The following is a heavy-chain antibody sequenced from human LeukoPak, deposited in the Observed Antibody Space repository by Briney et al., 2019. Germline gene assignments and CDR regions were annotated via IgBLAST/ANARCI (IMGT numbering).Heavy chain of an antibody. J-gene: IGHJ6*02. V-gene: IGHV1-8*01. CDR3: GAAAGVRNYYYYGMDV. D-gene: IGHD6-13*01. CDR1: GYTFTSYD. CDR2: MNPNSGNT. Sequence: AASVKVSCKASGYTFTSYDINWVRQATGQGLEWMGWMNPNSGNTGYAQKFQGRVTMTRNTSISTAYMELSSLRSEDTAVYYCGAAAGVRNYYYYGMDVWGQGTTVTVSS.